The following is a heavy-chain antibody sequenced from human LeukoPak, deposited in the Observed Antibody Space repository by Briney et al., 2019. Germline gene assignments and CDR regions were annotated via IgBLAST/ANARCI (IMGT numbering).Heavy chain of an antibody. CDR1: GFSFSTYR. CDR3: ARDLFPNDILTPQDQ. D-gene: IGHD3-9*01. J-gene: IGHJ4*02. CDR2: IINTGTSV. Sequence: GGSLRLSCAASGFSFSTYRMNWVRQAPGKGLEWAASIINTGTSVYYADSLRSRFTISRDNAKKSLYLQMNSLSAEDTAVYYCARDLFPNDILTPQDQWGQGTLVTVSS. V-gene: IGHV3-21*01.